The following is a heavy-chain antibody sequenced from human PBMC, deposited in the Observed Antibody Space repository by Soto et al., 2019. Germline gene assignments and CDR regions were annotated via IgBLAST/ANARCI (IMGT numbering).Heavy chain of an antibody. CDR2: VNPSGGHT. Sequence: QVQLVQSGAEVKKPGASVKVSCKASGDTFTDYYIHWVRQAPGQGLEWMGTVNPSGGHTTYAQHFLGRMTMPRDPATRTLYMEVTSLSSEDTAVYYCARGGHVVVVTAALDYWGQGTLVTVSS. V-gene: IGHV1-46*01. D-gene: IGHD2-21*02. CDR3: ARGGHVVVVTAALDY. J-gene: IGHJ4*02. CDR1: GDTFTDYY.